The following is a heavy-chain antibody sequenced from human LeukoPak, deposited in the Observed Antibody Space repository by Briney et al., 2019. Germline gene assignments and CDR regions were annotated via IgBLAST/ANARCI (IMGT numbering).Heavy chain of an antibody. D-gene: IGHD6-19*01. Sequence: SETLSLTCTVSGGSISSYYWSWIRQPPGKGLEWIGYIYYSGSTNYNPSLKSRVTISLDTSKNQFSLKLSSVTAADTAVYYCARDSYSSGWYPDAFDIWGQGTMVTVSS. CDR1: GGSISSYY. CDR2: IYYSGST. V-gene: IGHV4-59*01. CDR3: ARDSYSSGWYPDAFDI. J-gene: IGHJ3*02.